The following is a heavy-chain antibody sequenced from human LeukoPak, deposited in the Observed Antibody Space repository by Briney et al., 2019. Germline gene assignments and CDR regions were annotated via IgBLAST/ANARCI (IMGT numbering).Heavy chain of an antibody. D-gene: IGHD3-22*01. V-gene: IGHV5-51*01. CDR1: GYSFSKYW. CDR3: ARGMYFYDSGGHLEDTFEF. CDR2: TYPGDADT. J-gene: IGHJ3*01. Sequence: PGESLKISCKGSGYSFSKYWIGWVRQMPGKGLEWMGITYPGDADTRYSPSFQGQVIISADKSTNTAHLQWSSLKASDSAIYYCARGMYFYDSGGHLEDTFEFWGPGTMVTVSS.